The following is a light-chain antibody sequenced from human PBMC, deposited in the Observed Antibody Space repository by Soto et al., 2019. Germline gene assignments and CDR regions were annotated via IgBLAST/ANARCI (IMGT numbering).Light chain of an antibody. V-gene: IGKV3-20*01. CDR3: QQYGSSPLT. Sequence: ILLAQSPGTLSLSPGERPSLPCGASQSISSKLAWYQHTPGQAPRILIYDTSNRDTGIPARFSGSGSGTDFTLTISRLEPEDFEVYYCQQYGSSPLTFGQGTQVEI. CDR2: DTS. J-gene: IGKJ4*02. CDR1: QSISSK.